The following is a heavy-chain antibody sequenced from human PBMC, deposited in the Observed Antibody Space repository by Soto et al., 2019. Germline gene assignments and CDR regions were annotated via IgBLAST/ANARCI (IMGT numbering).Heavy chain of an antibody. CDR3: ARDRLGYCSSTSCPGIPCGMDV. D-gene: IGHD2-2*01. CDR1: GGTFSSYA. J-gene: IGHJ6*02. V-gene: IGHV1-69*13. CDR2: IIPIFGTA. Sequence: EASVKVSCKASGGTFSSYAISWVRQAPGQGLEWMGGIIPIFGTANYAQKFQGRVTITADESTSTAYMELSSLRSEDTAVYYCARDRLGYCSSTSCPGIPCGMDVWGQGTTVTVSS.